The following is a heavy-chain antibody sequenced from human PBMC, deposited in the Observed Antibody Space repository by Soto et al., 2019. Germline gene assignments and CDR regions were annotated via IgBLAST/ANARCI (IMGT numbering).Heavy chain of an antibody. CDR1: GGSISSGGYY. J-gene: IGHJ5*02. D-gene: IGHD3-3*01. CDR3: ARVLFGRGNWFDP. V-gene: IGHV4-61*08. Sequence: SETLSLTCTVSGGSISSGGYYWSWIRQPPGKGLEWIGYIYYSGSTNYNPSLKSRVTISVDTSKNQFSLKLSSVTAADTAVYYCARVLFGRGNWFDPWGQGTLVTSPQ. CDR2: IYYSGST.